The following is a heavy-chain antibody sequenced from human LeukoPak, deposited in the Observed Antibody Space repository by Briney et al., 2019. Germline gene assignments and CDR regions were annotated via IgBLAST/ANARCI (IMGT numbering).Heavy chain of an antibody. V-gene: IGHV4-34*01. J-gene: IGHJ4*02. D-gene: IGHD2-21*02. Sequence: SDTLSLTCAVYGGSFSGYYWSWIHQPPGKGLEWIGEINHSGSTNYNPSLKSRVTISVDTSKNQFSLKLSSVTAADTAVYYCATGVVTDRGFDCWGQGTLVTVSS. CDR1: GGSFSGYY. CDR2: INHSGST. CDR3: ATGVVTDRGFDC.